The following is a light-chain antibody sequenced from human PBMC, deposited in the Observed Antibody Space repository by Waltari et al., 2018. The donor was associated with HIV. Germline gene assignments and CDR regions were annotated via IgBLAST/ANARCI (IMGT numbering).Light chain of an antibody. CDR2: GAS. CDR3: QQYESIPHT. Sequence: EIVMTQSPATLSVSPGERATLSCRASQSVSSNLAWYQQKPGQAPRLLIYGASTRATGIPARFSGSGSGTEFTLTISSLQSEDVAVYYCQQYESIPHTFGPGTKVDIK. V-gene: IGKV3-15*01. CDR1: QSVSSN. J-gene: IGKJ3*01.